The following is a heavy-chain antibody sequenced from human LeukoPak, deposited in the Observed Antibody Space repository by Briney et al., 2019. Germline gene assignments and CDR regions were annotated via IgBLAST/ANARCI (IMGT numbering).Heavy chain of an antibody. Sequence: GGSLRLSCAASGFTFSSYAMSWLRQAPGKGLEGVSAICGCGGSTYYADSVKGRFTISRDNSKNTLYLQMNSLRAEDTAVYYCARSRGYSGYVDAFDIWGQGTMVTVSS. CDR3: ARSRGYSGYVDAFDI. J-gene: IGHJ3*02. D-gene: IGHD5-12*01. CDR2: ICGCGGST. CDR1: GFTFSSYA. V-gene: IGHV3-23*01.